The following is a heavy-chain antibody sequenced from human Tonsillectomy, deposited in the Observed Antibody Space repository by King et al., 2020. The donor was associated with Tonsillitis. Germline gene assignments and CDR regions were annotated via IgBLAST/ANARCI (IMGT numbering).Heavy chain of an antibody. CDR2: MYYSGTV. CDR1: GGSISSGDHF. CDR3: ARYVSGSFDY. V-gene: IGHV4-39*01. J-gene: IGHJ4*02. D-gene: IGHD1-26*01. Sequence: QLQESGPGVVKPSETLSLTCTVSGGSISSGDHFWAWIRQPPGKGLEWIGDMYYSGTVFYNPSLMSRITISGGTSENRFSLKLRSVTDADTAVYFCARYVSGSFDYWGQGALVTVSS.